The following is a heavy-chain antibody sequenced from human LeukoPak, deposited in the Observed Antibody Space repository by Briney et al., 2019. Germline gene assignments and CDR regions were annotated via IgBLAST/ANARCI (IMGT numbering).Heavy chain of an antibody. J-gene: IGHJ4*02. D-gene: IGHD1-14*01. CDR3: ARGGTPSSYYFDY. CDR1: GGTFSSYA. CDR2: IIPIFGTA. V-gene: IGHV1-69*13. Sequence: AASVKVSCKASGGTFSSYAISWVRQAPGQGLEWMGGIIPIFGTANYAQKFQGRVTITADESTSTAYMELSSLRSEDTAVYYCARGGTPSSYYFDYWGQGTLVTVSS.